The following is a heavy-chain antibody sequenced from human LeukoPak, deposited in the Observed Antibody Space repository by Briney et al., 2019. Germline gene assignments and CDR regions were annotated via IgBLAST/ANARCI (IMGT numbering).Heavy chain of an antibody. Sequence: ASVKVSCKASGYTFTSYDINWVRQATGQGLEWMGWMNPNSGNTGYAQKFQGRVTMTRNTSISTAYMELSSLRSEDTAVYYCARTRAAAGINGIWGQGTMVTVSS. CDR2: MNPNSGNT. CDR1: GYTFTSYD. V-gene: IGHV1-8*01. J-gene: IGHJ3*02. CDR3: ARTRAAAGINGI. D-gene: IGHD6-13*01.